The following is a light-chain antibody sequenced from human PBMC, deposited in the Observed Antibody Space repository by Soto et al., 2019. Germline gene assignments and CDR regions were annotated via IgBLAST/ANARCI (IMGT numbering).Light chain of an antibody. CDR1: QSINSN. V-gene: IGKV3-15*01. CDR3: QQYNNWPLAT. Sequence: EIVMTQSPATLSLSPGERATLSCRASQSINSNLAWYQQKPGQAPRLFMFRASSRATGIPARFSGSGSGTEFNLPISSLQSEDFAVDYCQQYNNWPLATFGGGTKVETK. CDR2: RAS. J-gene: IGKJ4*01.